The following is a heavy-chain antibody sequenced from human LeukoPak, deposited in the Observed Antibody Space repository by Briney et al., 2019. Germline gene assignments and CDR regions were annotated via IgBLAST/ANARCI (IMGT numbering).Heavy chain of an antibody. V-gene: IGHV4-61*05. D-gene: IGHD6-19*01. CDR1: GGSISSSSYY. Sequence: KSSETLSLTCTVSGGSISSSSYYWGWIRQPPGKGLEWIGYIYYSGSTNYNPSLKSRVTISVDTSKNQFSLKLSSVTAADTAVYYCARMAVAGTGPGGDYWGQGTLVTVSS. CDR2: IYYSGST. J-gene: IGHJ4*02. CDR3: ARMAVAGTGPGGDY.